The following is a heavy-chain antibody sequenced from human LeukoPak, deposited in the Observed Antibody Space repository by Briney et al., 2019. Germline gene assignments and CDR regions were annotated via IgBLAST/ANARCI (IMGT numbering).Heavy chain of an antibody. J-gene: IGHJ4*02. CDR2: ITYDGGNK. CDR3: AKDSFGDFLDNCGGDCYPSAYYFDY. D-gene: IGHD2-21*02. Sequence: PGGSLSLSCTASGYTFSSYGIRWVRHAPGKGLVWLAVITYDGGNKYYAQSLKGRFTISRDTSKNTLYLQMNSLRAADTAVYYCAKDSFGDFLDNCGGDCYPSAYYFDYWGQGTLVTVSS. CDR1: GYTFSSYG. V-gene: IGHV3-30*18.